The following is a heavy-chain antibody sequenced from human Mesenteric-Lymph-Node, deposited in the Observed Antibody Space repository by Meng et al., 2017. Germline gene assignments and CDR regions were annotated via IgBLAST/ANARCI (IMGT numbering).Heavy chain of an antibody. Sequence: GESLKISCAASGFSLSSFWMHWVRQVPGKGLVWVSRINSDGSSISYADSVKGRFTISRDNAKNTLYLQMNSLRAEDTAVYYCARDGGHRSDSWSQGTLVTVSS. CDR2: INSDGSSI. V-gene: IGHV3-74*01. J-gene: IGHJ4*02. CDR3: ARDGGHRSDS. CDR1: GFSLSSFW. D-gene: IGHD2-15*01.